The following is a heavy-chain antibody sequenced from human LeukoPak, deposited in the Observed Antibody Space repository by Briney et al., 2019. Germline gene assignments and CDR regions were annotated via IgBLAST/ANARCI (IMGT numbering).Heavy chain of an antibody. V-gene: IGHV4-38-2*01. CDR2: ISHSADT. Sequence: PSETLSLTCVVSGYSISSGYYWGWIRQPPGKGVEWIGSISHSADTYYNPSLRSRVTISEDTSKNQFSLNLSSVTAADTAVYYCARLGRYCSGSTCYPTNFGNWGQGTLVTVSS. J-gene: IGHJ4*02. D-gene: IGHD2-15*01. CDR1: GYSISSGYY. CDR3: ARLGRYCSGSTCYPTNFGN.